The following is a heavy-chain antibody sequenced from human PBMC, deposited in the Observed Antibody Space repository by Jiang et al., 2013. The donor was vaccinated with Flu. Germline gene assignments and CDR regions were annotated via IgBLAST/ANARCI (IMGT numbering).Heavy chain of an antibody. V-gene: IGHV6-1*01. CDR2: TYYRSKWYN. Sequence: SQTLSLTCAISGDSVSSNSAAWNWIRQSPSRGLEWLGRTYYRSKWYNDYAVSVKSRITINPDTSKNQFSLQLNSVTPEDTAVYYCARDRGYGDYEGYYYYYGMDVWGQGTTGHRLL. J-gene: IGHJ6*02. D-gene: IGHD4-17*01. CDR3: ARDRGYGDYEGYYYYYGMDV. CDR1: GDSVSSNSAA.